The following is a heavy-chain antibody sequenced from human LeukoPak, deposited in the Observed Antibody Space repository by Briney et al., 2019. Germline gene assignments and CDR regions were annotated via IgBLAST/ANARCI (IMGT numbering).Heavy chain of an antibody. CDR3: TRDLERHIVVVTASGLDY. V-gene: IGHV3-30*02. CDR1: GFTFSSYG. CDR2: IRYDGSNK. J-gene: IGHJ4*02. Sequence: GGSLRLSCAASGFTFSSYGMHWVRQAPGKGLEWVAFIRYDGSNKYYADSVKGRFTISRDNSKNTLYLQMNSLRAEDTAVYFCTRDLERHIVVVTASGLDYWGQGTLVTVSS. D-gene: IGHD2-21*02.